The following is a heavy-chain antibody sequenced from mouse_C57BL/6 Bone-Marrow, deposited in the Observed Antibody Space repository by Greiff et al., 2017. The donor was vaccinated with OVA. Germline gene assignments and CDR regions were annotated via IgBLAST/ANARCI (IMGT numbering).Heavy chain of an antibody. CDR2: ISGGGGNT. CDR1: GFTFSSYT. D-gene: IGHD2-4*01. Sequence: LVESVGGLVKPGGSLILPCAASGFTFSSYTMSWVRQTPEKRLEWVATISGGGGNTYYPDRVKGRFTIFRDNAKNNLDLQRSCLKSEDTTLDYCASHRDGLYDYNIWGTATTVT. CDR3: ASHRDGLYDYNI. J-gene: IGHJ1*03. V-gene: IGHV5-9*01.